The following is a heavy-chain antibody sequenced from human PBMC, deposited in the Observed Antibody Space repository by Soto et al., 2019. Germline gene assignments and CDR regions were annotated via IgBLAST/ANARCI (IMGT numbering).Heavy chain of an antibody. V-gene: IGHV3-30-3*01. D-gene: IGHD5-18*01. J-gene: IGHJ6*02. Sequence: QVQLVESGGGVVQPGRSLRLSCAASGFTFSSYAMHWVRQAPGKGLEWVAVISYDGSNKYYADSVKGRFTISRDNSKNTLYLQRNSLRAEDTAVYYCARVQISGYSYGYYYGMDVWGQGTTVTVSS. CDR2: ISYDGSNK. CDR3: ARVQISGYSYGYYYGMDV. CDR1: GFTFSSYA.